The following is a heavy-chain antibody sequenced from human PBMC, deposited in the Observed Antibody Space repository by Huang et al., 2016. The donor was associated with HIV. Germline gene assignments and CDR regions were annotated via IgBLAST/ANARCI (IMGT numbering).Heavy chain of an antibody. V-gene: IGHV1-69*13. Sequence: QVQLVQSGAEVKKPGSSVKVSCKASGGTFTNYGISWVRQAPGQGLEWMGGVIPIFGTSTYAQKFQGRGTITADESTSTAYLELSSLTSEDTAVYYCAREEPTSLKNWFDPWGQGTLVTVSS. CDR1: GGTFTNYG. CDR3: AREEPTSLKNWFDP. D-gene: IGHD1-1*01. J-gene: IGHJ5*02. CDR2: VIPIFGTS.